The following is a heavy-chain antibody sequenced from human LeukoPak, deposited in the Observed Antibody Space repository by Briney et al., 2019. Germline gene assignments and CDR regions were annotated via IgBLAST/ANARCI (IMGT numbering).Heavy chain of an antibody. D-gene: IGHD4-17*01. CDR3: AKRLDYGDYLVAFDI. Sequence: SETLSLTCTVSGGSISSSSYYWGWIRQPPGKGLEWIGSIYYSGSTYYNPSLKSRVTISVDTSKNQFSLKLSSVTAADTAVYYCAKRLDYGDYLVAFDIWGQGTMVTVSS. CDR2: IYYSGST. CDR1: GGSISSSSYY. J-gene: IGHJ3*02. V-gene: IGHV4-39*01.